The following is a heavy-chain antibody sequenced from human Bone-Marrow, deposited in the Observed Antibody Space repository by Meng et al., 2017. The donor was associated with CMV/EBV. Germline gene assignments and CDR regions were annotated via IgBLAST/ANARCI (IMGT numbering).Heavy chain of an antibody. J-gene: IGHJ6*02. D-gene: IGHD6-6*01. CDR2: IKQDGSEK. CDR3: ARTIAALWPYYYYGMDV. Sequence: ETLSLTCAASGFTFSSYWMSWVRQAPGKGLEWVANIKQDGSEKYYVDSVKGRFTISRDNAKNSLYLQMNSLRAEDTAVYYCARTIAALWPYYYYGMDVWGQGTTVTVSS. CDR1: GFTFSSYW. V-gene: IGHV3-7*01.